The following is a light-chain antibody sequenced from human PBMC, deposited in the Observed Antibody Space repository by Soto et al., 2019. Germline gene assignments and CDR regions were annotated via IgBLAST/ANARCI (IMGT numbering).Light chain of an antibody. V-gene: IGKV3-20*01. Sequence: EIVMTQSPATLSVSPWESATLSCRASQSISSSYLAWYQQRPGQAPRLLIYGASSRATGIPDRFSGSGSGTEFTLTISRLEPEDFAVYYCQQYGSSSWTFGQGTKVDIK. J-gene: IGKJ1*01. CDR3: QQYGSSSWT. CDR1: QSISSSY. CDR2: GAS.